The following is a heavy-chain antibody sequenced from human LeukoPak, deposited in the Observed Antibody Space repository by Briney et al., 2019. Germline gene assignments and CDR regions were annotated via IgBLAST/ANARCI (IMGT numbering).Heavy chain of an antibody. J-gene: IGHJ6*03. V-gene: IGHV4-34*01. CDR1: GGSFSGYY. CDR2: INHSGST. Sequence: SETLSLTCAVYGGSFSGYYWSWIRQPPGKGLEWVGEINHSGSTNYNPSLKSRVTISVDTSKNQFSLKLSSVTAADTAVYYCARGRPYYYYMDVWGKGTTVTISS. CDR3: ARGRPYYYYMDV.